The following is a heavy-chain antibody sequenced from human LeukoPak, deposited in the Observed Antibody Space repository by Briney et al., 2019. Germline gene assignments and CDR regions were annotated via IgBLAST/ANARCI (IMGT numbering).Heavy chain of an antibody. CDR1: GIIFSTYA. V-gene: IGHV3-21*05. J-gene: IGHJ6*03. CDR2: ISGSSSGSTSII. CDR3: ARFGLNDFWSGNYYYMDV. D-gene: IGHD3-3*01. Sequence: GGSLRLSCEFSGIIFSTYAMNWVRQAPGKGLEWISYISGSSSGSTSIIHYADSVKGRFTISRDNAKNSLYLQMNSLRAEDTAVYYCARFGLNDFWSGNYYYMDVWGKGTTVTVSS.